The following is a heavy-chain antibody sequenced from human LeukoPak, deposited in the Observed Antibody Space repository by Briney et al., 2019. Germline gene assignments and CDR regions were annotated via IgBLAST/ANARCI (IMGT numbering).Heavy chain of an antibody. V-gene: IGHV1-18*01. D-gene: IGHD3-9*01. J-gene: IGHJ5*02. CDR1: GYTFTSYG. CDR2: ISAYNGNT. Sequence: ASVKVSCKASGYTFTSYGISWVRQAPGQGLEWMGWISAYNGNTNYAQKLQGRVTMTTDTSTSTAYMELRSLRSDDTAVYYCARVRGTDALLVLTGNNWFDPWGQGTLVTVSS. CDR3: ARVRGTDALLVLTGNNWFDP.